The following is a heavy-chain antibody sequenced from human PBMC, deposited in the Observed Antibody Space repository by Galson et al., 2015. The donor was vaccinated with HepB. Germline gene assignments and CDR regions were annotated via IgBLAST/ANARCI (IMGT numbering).Heavy chain of an antibody. V-gene: IGHV5-10-1*01. D-gene: IGHD6-19*01. J-gene: IGHJ6*02. CDR3: AREANPQHSSGWEYGMDV. Sequence: QSGAEVKKSGESLRIPCKGSGYIFTNYWINWVRQMPGKGLEWMGRIGPSDSYTNYSPSFQGHVTISADKSISTAHLKWSSLKASDTARYYCAREANPQHSSGWEYGMDVWGQGTTVTVSS. CDR1: GYIFTNYW. CDR2: IGPSDSYT.